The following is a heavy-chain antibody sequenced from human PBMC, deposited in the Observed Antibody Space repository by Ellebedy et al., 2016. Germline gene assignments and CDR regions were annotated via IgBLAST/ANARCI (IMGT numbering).Heavy chain of an antibody. CDR1: GGTFSSYA. CDR2: IIPIFGTA. D-gene: IGHD3-10*02. CDR3: ARVFMIGCCSPGWFNP. V-gene: IGHV1-69*13. Sequence: SVKVSXKASGGTFSSYAISWVRQAPGQGLEWMGGIIPIFGTANYAQKFQGRVTITADESTSTAYMELSSLRSEDTAVYYCARVFMIGCCSPGWFNPWGQGTLVTVSS. J-gene: IGHJ5*02.